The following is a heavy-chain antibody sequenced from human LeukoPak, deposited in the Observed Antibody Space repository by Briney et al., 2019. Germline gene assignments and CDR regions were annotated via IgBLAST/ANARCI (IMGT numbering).Heavy chain of an antibody. Sequence: GGSLRLSCAASAFTVSSNYMSWVRQAPGKGLEWVSVIYSGGIYNDGTTNYGDSVKGRFTISRDNSKNTLYLQMNSLRAEDTAVYYCARRELLGYSYGLRTFNIWGQGTTVTVSS. D-gene: IGHD5-18*01. V-gene: IGHV3-66*04. CDR2: IYSGGIYNDGTT. CDR3: ARRELLGYSYGLRTFNI. CDR1: AFTVSSNY. J-gene: IGHJ3*02.